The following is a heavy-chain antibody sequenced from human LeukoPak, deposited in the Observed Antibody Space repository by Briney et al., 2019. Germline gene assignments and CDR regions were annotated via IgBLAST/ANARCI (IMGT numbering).Heavy chain of an antibody. V-gene: IGHV3-30*04. CDR2: ISYDGSKN. CDR3: ARDPPYCTGGSCDHFDY. D-gene: IGHD2-15*01. J-gene: IGHJ4*02. CDR1: GFTFSSYV. Sequence: GGSLRLSCAASGFTFSSYVVHWVRQAPGKGLEWVALISYDGSKNYYADSVKGRFTISRDNSKNTLYLQMNSLRPGDTAVYYCARDPPYCTGGSCDHFDYWGQGTLVTVSS.